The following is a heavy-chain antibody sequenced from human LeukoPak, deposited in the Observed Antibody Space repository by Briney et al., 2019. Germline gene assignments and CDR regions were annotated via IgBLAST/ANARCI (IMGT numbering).Heavy chain of an antibody. CDR1: GGSISSSTYY. Sequence: SETLSLTCTVSGGSISSSTYYWGWIRQPPGKGLDWIGSIYYSGSTYYNPSLKSRVTISVDTFKNQFSLKLSSVTAADTAVYYCARQVVGANFDYWGQGTLVTVSS. CDR2: IYYSGST. J-gene: IGHJ4*02. V-gene: IGHV4-39*01. D-gene: IGHD1-26*01. CDR3: ARQVVGANFDY.